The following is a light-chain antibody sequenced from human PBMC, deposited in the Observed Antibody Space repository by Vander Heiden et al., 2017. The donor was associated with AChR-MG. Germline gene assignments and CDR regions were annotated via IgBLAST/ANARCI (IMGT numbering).Light chain of an antibody. Sequence: DIHMTLSPSSLSASVGDRVTITSHASQGIGNNVNWKQPNPGKATRLLMSDASTLESGVPSRFSGSGSATHFTLTIGSLKPEDFATYYCQQYDNPPPTFSFGPGTKVD. J-gene: IGKJ3*01. CDR3: QQYDNPPPTFS. V-gene: IGKV1-33*01. CDR2: DAS. CDR1: QGIGNN.